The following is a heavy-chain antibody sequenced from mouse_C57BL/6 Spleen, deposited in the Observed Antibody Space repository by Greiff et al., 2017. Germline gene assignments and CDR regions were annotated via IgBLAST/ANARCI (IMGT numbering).Heavy chain of an antibody. CDR2: IYPGGGCT. CDR1: GYTFTSYW. D-gene: IGHD2-2*01. CDR3: ARATMVSYFDY. V-gene: IGHV1-55*01. J-gene: IGHJ2*01. Sequence: QVQLQQPGAELVKPGASVKMSCKASGYTFTSYWITWVKQRPGQALEWIGDIYPGGGCTNYNEKFKGKATLTADKSSSTAYMQFSSLTSEDSAIYYCARATMVSYFDYWGQGTTLTVSS.